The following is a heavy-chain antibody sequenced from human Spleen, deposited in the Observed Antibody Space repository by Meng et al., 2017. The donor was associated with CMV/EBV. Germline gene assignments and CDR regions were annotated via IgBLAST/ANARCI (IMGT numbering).Heavy chain of an antibody. Sequence: GESLKISCAASGFTVSNSYMSWVRQAPGKGLEWVSVIYGGGSAYHADSVKGRFTISRDNSKNTLYLQMNSLRAEDTAVYYCARDGFDYSSQYWGQGTLVTVSS. CDR2: IYGGGSA. CDR3: ARDGFDYSSQY. CDR1: GFTVSNSY. D-gene: IGHD6-13*01. J-gene: IGHJ4*02. V-gene: IGHV3-66*02.